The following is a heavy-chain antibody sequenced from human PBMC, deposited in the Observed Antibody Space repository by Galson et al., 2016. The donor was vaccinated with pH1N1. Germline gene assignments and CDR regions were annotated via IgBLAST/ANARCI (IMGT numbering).Heavy chain of an antibody. J-gene: IGHJ3*02. CDR1: GVSISGYY. CDR3: ARSGSRYGSDAFDM. CDR2: IYYNGHT. V-gene: IGHV4-59*01. D-gene: IGHD5-18*01. Sequence: ETLSLTCSVSGVSISGYYWGWIRQSPGKGLDYVGCIYYNGHTNYSPSLKSRVTMSLDMSKNQFSLKLTSVTAADTAVYFCARSGSRYGSDAFDMWGQGTTVTVSS.